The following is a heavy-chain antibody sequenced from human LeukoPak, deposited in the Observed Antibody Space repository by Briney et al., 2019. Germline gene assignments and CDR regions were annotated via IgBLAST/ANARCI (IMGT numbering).Heavy chain of an antibody. V-gene: IGHV4-4*07. CDR2: MQSSGDT. CDR3: ARDYSPVADTAHAY. Sequence: SETLSLTCTVSGASISGYYWSWIRQPAGKGLEWIGRMQSSGDTYYNPSLKSRVTMSIDTSKNQFSLKLSSVTAADTAVYYCARDYSPVADTAHAYWGQGTLVTVSS. CDR1: GASISGYY. J-gene: IGHJ4*02. D-gene: IGHD6-19*01.